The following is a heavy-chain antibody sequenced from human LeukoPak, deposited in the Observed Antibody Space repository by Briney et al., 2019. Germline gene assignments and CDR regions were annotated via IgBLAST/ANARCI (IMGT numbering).Heavy chain of an antibody. CDR2: MNPNSGNT. CDR3: ARAKTEYYYGSGSYPGSYYFDY. CDR1: GYTFTSYD. V-gene: IGHV1-8*01. Sequence: ASVKVSCKASGYTFTSYDINWVRQATGQGLEWMGWMNPNSGNTGYAQKFQGRVTMTRNTSISTAYMELSSLRSDDTAVYYCARAKTEYYYGSGSYPGSYYFDYWGQGTLVTVSS. D-gene: IGHD3-10*01. J-gene: IGHJ4*02.